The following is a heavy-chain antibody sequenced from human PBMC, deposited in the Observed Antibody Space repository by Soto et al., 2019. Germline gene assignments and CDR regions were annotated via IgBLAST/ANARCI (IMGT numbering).Heavy chain of an antibody. J-gene: IGHJ6*02. V-gene: IGHV4-30-4*01. CDR3: ARDRYYGSGTYYNFYYGMDV. CDR2: IFHSGST. CDR1: GGSINSGDYY. D-gene: IGHD3-10*01. Sequence: SETLSLTCTVSGGSINSGDYYWTWVRQPAGKGLEWIGNIFHSGSTYYTPSLQSRVTIALDTSKNHFSLKLSSVTPADTAVYYCARDRYYGSGTYYNFYYGMDVWGQGTTVT.